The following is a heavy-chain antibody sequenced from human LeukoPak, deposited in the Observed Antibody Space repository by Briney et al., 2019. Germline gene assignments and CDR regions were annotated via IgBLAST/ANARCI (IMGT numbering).Heavy chain of an antibody. D-gene: IGHD3-10*01. Sequence: GGSLRLSCAASGFTFSSYDMHWVRQATGKGLEWVSVIYSGGSTYYADSVKGRFAISRDNSKNTLYLQMNSLRAEDTAVYYCARAPPRGGRYFDYWGQGTLVTVSS. CDR3: ARAPPRGGRYFDY. CDR2: IYSGGST. J-gene: IGHJ4*02. V-gene: IGHV3-66*01. CDR1: GFTFSSYD.